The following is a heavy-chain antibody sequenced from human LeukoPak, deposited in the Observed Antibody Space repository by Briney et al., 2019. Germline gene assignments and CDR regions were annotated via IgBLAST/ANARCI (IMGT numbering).Heavy chain of an antibody. CDR3: ARGRPQWGVYSYGVPYYFDY. CDR2: INHSGST. Sequence: PSETLSLTCAVYGGSFSGYYWSWIRQPPGKGLEWIGEINHSGSTNYNPSLKSRVTISVDTSKNQFSLKLSSVTAADTAVYYCARGRPQWGVYSYGVPYYFDYWGQGTLVTVSS. J-gene: IGHJ4*02. D-gene: IGHD5-18*01. V-gene: IGHV4-34*01. CDR1: GGSFSGYY.